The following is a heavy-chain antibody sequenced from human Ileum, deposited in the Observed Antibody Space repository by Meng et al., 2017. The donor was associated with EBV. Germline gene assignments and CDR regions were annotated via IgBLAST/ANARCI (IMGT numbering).Heavy chain of an antibody. CDR1: CGAIRATAYD. J-gene: IGHJ4*02. V-gene: IGHV4-39*07. Sequence: RRRDAAPVVLTPSETLSLTCTVSCGAIRATAYDWGWIRQPPGKGLEWIGSVYYAGSTFYNPSLRSRVTISVDKSNNQFSLKVSSVTAADTAVYYCARVGGSGFDSEFYFDFWGQGTLVTVSS. CDR3: ARVGGSGFDSEFYFDF. D-gene: IGHD5-18*01. CDR2: VYYAGST.